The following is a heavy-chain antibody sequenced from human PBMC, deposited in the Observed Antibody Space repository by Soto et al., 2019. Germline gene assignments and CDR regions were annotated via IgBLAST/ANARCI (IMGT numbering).Heavy chain of an antibody. V-gene: IGHV4-59*01. CDR3: ARDRGSRSYAMDV. J-gene: IGHJ6*02. CDR1: DDSISYYY. Sequence: SETLSLTCTVADDSISYYYWSWIRQPPGKGLEWIGNIYYSGSTNYNPSLKSRVTISVDTSKNQFSLKLTSVTAADTAVYYCARDRGSRSYAMDVWGQGTTVTVSS. D-gene: IGHD1-26*01. CDR2: IYYSGST.